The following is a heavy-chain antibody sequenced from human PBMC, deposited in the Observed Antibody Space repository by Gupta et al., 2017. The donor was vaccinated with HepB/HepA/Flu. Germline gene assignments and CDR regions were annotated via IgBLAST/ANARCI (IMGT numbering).Heavy chain of an antibody. D-gene: IGHD3-3*02. Sequence: EVQLLESGGDLVQQGVSLRLSWVVSGFTIGGIAMGWVRQAPGKGLEWVSGICTDMKQHYAGSVRGRFTISRDNSENRVYLQMNSLRAEDTAVYYCAKDLHFWSGRDVWGRGTTVTVSS. V-gene: IGHV3-23*01. J-gene: IGHJ6*04. CDR3: AKDLHFWSGRDV. CDR2: ICTDMKQ. CDR1: GFTIGGIA.